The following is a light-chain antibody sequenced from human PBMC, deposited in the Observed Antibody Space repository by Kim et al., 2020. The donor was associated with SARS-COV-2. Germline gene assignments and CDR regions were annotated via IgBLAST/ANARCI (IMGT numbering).Light chain of an antibody. CDR3: QQYGTSPWT. J-gene: IGKJ1*01. V-gene: IGKV3-20*01. CDR2: GGS. CDR1: QNIRGNY. Sequence: SPGEGATLSCGASQNIRGNYLAWYQQKPGQAPRRLVYGGSSRATGVPDRFRGSGTGTAFTLTIDRLAPGDFAVYFCQQYGTSPWTFGPGTKVDIK.